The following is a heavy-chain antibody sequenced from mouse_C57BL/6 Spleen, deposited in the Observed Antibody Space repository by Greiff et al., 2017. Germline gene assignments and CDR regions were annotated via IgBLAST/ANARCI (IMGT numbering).Heavy chain of an antibody. D-gene: IGHD1-1*01. V-gene: IGHV5-4*01. CDR1: GFTFSSYA. CDR3: ARDYYGFYFDY. Sequence: EVHLVESGGGLVKPGGSLKLSCAASGFTFSSYAMSWVRQTPEKRLEWVATISDGGSYTYYPDNVKGRFTISRDNANNNLYLQMSHLKSEDTAMYYCARDYYGFYFDYWGQGTTLTVSS. CDR2: ISDGGSYT. J-gene: IGHJ2*01.